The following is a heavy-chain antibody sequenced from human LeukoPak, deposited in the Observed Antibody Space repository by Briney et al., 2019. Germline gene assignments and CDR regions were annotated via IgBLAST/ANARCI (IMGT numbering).Heavy chain of an antibody. CDR1: GFTFSTYS. CDR3: ARDEVGYFDY. CDR2: ISSSSTYI. J-gene: IGHJ4*02. Sequence: GGSLRLSCAASGFTFSTYSINWVRQAPGKGLEWVSSISSSSTYIYYADSVKGRFTISRDNAKNSLYLQMNSLRAEDTAVYYCARDEVGYFDYWGQGTLVTVSS. V-gene: IGHV3-21*01.